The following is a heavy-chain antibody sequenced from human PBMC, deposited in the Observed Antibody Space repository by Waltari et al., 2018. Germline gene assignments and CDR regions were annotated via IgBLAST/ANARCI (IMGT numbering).Heavy chain of an antibody. V-gene: IGHV3-7*01. CDR3: ATQSWNNFEY. CDR2: IKEDGSEK. CDR1: EFTFAYYW. D-gene: IGHD1-1*01. J-gene: IGHJ4*02. Sequence: EVQLVESGGGLVQPGGSLRLSCAASEFTFAYYWVTWVRQAPGNGLEWVANIKEDGSEKYYVDSVKGRFTISRDNAKNSLYLQMSSLRVEDTAVYYCATQSWNNFEYWGQGTLVTVSS.